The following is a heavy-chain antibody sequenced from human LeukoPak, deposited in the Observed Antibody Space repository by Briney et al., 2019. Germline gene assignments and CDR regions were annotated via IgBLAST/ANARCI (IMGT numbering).Heavy chain of an antibody. V-gene: IGHV1-69*06. CDR2: IIPIFGTA. D-gene: IGHD3-22*01. J-gene: IGHJ3*02. Sequence: ASVKVSCKASGGTFSSYAISWVRQAPGQGLEWMGGIIPIFGTANYAQKFQGRVTITADKSTSTAYMELSSLRSEDTAVYYCARDTIIVVSRDDAFDIWGQGTMVTVSS. CDR3: ARDTIIVVSRDDAFDI. CDR1: GGTFSSYA.